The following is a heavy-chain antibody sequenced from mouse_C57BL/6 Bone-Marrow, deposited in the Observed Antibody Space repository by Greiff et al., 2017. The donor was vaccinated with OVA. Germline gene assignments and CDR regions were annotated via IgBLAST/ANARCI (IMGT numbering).Heavy chain of an antibody. CDR2: INPGSGGT. CDR3: ARKGNYHPYYFDY. J-gene: IGHJ2*01. V-gene: IGHV1-54*01. Sequence: QVQLQQSGAELVRPGTSVKVSCKASGYAFTNYLIEWVKQRPGQGLEWIGVINPGSGGTNYNEKFKGKATLTADKSSSTAYMQLSSLTSEDSAVYFCARKGNYHPYYFDYWGQGTTLTVSS. D-gene: IGHD2-1*01. CDR1: GYAFTNYL.